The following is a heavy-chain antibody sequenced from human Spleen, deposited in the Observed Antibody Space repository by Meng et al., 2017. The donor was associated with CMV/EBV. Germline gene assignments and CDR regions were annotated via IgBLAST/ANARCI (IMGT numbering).Heavy chain of an antibody. CDR1: ISSGDYY. CDR2: TYYNGRS. D-gene: IGHD2-2*01. V-gene: IGHV4-30-4*08. Sequence: ISSGDYYWSWIRQPPGKGLAWIGFTYYNGRSYYHPSLKSRVTMSVDTSKNQFSLRLSSVTAADTAVYYCARTQDCTSTSCYTGFDPWGQGTLVTVSS. CDR3: ARTQDCTSTSCYTGFDP. J-gene: IGHJ5*02.